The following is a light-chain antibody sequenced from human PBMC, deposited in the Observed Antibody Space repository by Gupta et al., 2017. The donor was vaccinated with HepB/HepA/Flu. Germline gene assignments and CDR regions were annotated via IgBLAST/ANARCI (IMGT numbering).Light chain of an antibody. CDR3: QHRDNTPWT. J-gene: IGKJ1*01. CDR2: GAS. Sequence: DIQMTQSPSSLSAFVGDRVTITCRASQSISSYLNWYQQKPGKAPKLLIYGASSLQSGVPSRFSGSGSGTDFTLTISSRQPEDFATYYCQHRDNTPWTFGQGTKVEIK. V-gene: IGKV1-39*01. CDR1: QSISSY.